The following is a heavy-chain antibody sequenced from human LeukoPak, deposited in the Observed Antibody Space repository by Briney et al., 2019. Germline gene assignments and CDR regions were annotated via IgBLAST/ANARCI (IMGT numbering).Heavy chain of an antibody. V-gene: IGHV1-24*01. J-gene: IGHJ3*02. D-gene: IGHD2-15*01. CDR3: ATDRKYDCSSTSCAGRYCSGGSCYVKGVVDAFDI. Sequence: ASVKVSCKVSGYTLTELSMHWVRQAPGKGLEWMGGFDPEDGETIYAQKFQGRVTMTEDTSTDTAYMELSSLRSEDTAVYYCATDRKYDCSSTSCAGRYCSGGSCYVKGVVDAFDIWGQGTMVTVSS. CDR2: FDPEDGET. CDR1: GYTLTELS.